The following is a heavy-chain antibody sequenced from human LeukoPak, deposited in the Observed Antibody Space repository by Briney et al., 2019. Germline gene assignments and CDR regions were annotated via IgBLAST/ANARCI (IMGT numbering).Heavy chain of an antibody. D-gene: IGHD3-22*01. V-gene: IGHV3-30*03. CDR2: ISYDGTNE. CDR1: GFNFDAYG. CDR3: ARDRGHFNYDSSSYVN. J-gene: IGHJ4*02. Sequence: AGRSLRLSCAASGFNFDAYGMHWVRQAPGKGLEWIVFISYDGTNEDYAESVKGRFTVSRDHSENTVYLQMNTLRSEDTAIYYCARDRGHFNYDSSSYVNWGQGTLVTVSS.